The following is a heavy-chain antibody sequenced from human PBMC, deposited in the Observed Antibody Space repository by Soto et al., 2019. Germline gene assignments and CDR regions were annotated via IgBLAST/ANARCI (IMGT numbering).Heavy chain of an antibody. J-gene: IGHJ4*02. CDR2: ISSTTNYI. CDR3: ARESEDLTSNFDY. Sequence: WGSLRLSCTASGFTFARYSINFVRHSPGKWLEWFSSISSTTNYIYYGDSMKGRFTISRDNAKNSLYLEMNSLRAEDTAVYYCARESEDLTSNFDYWGQGTLVTVSS. CDR1: GFTFARYS. V-gene: IGHV3-21*06.